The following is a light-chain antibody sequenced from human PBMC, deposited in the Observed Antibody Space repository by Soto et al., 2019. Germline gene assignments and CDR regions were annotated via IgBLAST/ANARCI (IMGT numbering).Light chain of an antibody. Sequence: QSVLTQPPSASGTPGQRVTISCSGSTSNIGGNTVNWYQQLPGTAPKLLIYSNNHRPSGVPDRFSGSKSGTSASLAISGLQSEDEAAYYCASWDDRLTAVTFGGGTKLTVL. CDR2: SNN. J-gene: IGLJ2*01. CDR3: ASWDDRLTAVT. CDR1: TSNIGGNT. V-gene: IGLV1-44*01.